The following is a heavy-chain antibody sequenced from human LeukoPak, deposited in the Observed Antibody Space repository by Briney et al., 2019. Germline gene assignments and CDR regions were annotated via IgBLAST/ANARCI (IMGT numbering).Heavy chain of an antibody. V-gene: IGHV3-23*01. J-gene: IGHJ6*03. D-gene: IGHD3-9*01. CDR2: ISASGSKT. Sequence: GGSLRLSCAASGFTFITSGMSWGRQAPGKGLEWVSSISASGSKTYYADSVKGRITISRDNAKNSLYLQMNSLRAEDTAVYYCARANDNYYYYYMDVWGKGTTVTISS. CDR3: ARANDNYYYYYMDV. CDR1: GFTFITSG.